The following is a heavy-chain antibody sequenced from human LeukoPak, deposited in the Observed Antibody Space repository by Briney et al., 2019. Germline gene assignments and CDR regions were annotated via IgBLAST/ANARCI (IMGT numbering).Heavy chain of an antibody. V-gene: IGHV5-51*01. CDR2: IYPGDSDT. J-gene: IGHJ4*02. Sequence: GASLKISCKGSGYSFTSYWIGWVRQMPGKGLEWMGIIYPGDSDTRYSPSFQGQVTISADKSISTAYLQWSSLKASDTAMYYCARRGYYYDSSGYWYYFDYWGQGTLVTVSS. D-gene: IGHD3-22*01. CDR3: ARRGYYYDSSGYWYYFDY. CDR1: GYSFTSYW.